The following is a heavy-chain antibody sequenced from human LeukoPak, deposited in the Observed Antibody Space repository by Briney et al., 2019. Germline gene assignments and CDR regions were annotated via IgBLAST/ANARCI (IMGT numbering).Heavy chain of an antibody. CDR2: IHLSGST. CDR1: GGFIRFHY. Sequence: SETLSLTCTVSGGFIRFHYWSWIRQPPGKGLEWIGYIHLSGSTYSGPPLRRTVPISGYTSKNQSSLTLTPLTAADPAVYYCARGAVWYFDPWGRGTLVTVSS. V-gene: IGHV4-59*11. J-gene: IGHJ2*01. CDR3: ARGAVWYFDP.